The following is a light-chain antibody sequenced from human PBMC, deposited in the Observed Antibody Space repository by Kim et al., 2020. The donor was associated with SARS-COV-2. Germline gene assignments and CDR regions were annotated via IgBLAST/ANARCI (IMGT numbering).Light chain of an antibody. Sequence: QSALTQPASVSGSPGQSITISCTGSSSDVGNYNLVSWYQHHPGKAPKLVLYEVNQRPSGISGRFSGSKSGNTASLTISGLQTEDEAEYFCCSYAGRTTYVFGTGTQVTVL. J-gene: IGLJ1*01. CDR3: CSYAGRTTYV. V-gene: IGLV2-23*02. CDR1: SSDVGNYNL. CDR2: EVN.